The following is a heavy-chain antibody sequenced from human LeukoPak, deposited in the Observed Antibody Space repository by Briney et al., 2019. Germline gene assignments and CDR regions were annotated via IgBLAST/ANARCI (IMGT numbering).Heavy chain of an antibody. CDR1: GYSFTTYG. D-gene: IGHD6-19*01. V-gene: IGHV5-51*01. CDR2: IYPGDSDT. J-gene: IGHJ4*02. CDR3: ASGGSGWYRYFDY. Sequence: GESLQISCKGSGYSFTTYGIGWVRQMAGKGLEWMGIIYPGDSDTRYSPSFQGQVTISADKSITTAYLQWSSLKASDTAMYYCASGGSGWYRYFDYWGQGTLVTVSS.